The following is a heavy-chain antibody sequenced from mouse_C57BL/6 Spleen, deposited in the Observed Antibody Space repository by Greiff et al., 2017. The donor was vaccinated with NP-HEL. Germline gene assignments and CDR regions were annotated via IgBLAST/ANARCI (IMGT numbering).Heavy chain of an antibody. D-gene: IGHD1-1*01. CDR1: GFNIKDYY. V-gene: IGHV14-2*01. CDR3: AIRYYVSSFFDY. J-gene: IGHJ2*01. Sequence: EVQLQQSGAELVKPGASVKLSCTASGFNIKDYYMHWVKQRTEQGLEWIGRIDPEDGETKYASKFQGKATITADTSSNTAYLQLSSLTSEDTAVYYCAIRYYVSSFFDYWGQGTTLTVAS. CDR2: IDPEDGET.